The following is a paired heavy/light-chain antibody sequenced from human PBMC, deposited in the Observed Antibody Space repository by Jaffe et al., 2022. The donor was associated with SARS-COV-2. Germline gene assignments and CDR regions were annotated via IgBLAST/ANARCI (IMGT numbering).Light chain of an antibody. V-gene: IGKV3-20*01. J-gene: IGKJ4*01. CDR2: GSS. CDR3: QQYAKSRQT. Sequence: EIVLTQSPGTLSLSPGERATLSCRASQSVSSFLAWYQQKPGQAPRLLIYGSSSRATGIPDKFSGSGSGTDFTLTISRLEPEDFAVYYCQQYAKSRQTFGGGTKVEIK. CDR1: QSVSSF.
Heavy chain of an antibody. D-gene: IGHD4-17*01. CDR3: ARRGGSSDYWTH. CDR1: GDSFTSYW. CDR2: IYPGDSDT. V-gene: IGHV5-51*01. J-gene: IGHJ4*02. Sequence: EVQLVQSGAEVKKPGESLKISCKGSGDSFTSYWIGWVRQMPGKGLEWMGIIYPGDSDTRYSPSFQGQVTISADKSISTAYLQWSSLQASDTAVYYCARRGGSSDYWTHWGQGTLVTVSS.